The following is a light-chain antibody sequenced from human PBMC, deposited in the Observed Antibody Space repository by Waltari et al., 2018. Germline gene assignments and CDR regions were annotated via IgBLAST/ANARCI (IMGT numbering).Light chain of an antibody. CDR2: GAS. CDR1: QGISSR. V-gene: IGKV1-12*02. CDR3: HLANSFPYT. J-gene: IGKJ5*01. Sequence: DIQMTQSPSSVSASIGDRVTITCRASQGISSRLAWYQLKPGKAPKLLIYGASTLQSGVPSRFSGSGSGTDFSLTISSLQPEDFATYYCHLANSFPYTFGQGTRLDIK.